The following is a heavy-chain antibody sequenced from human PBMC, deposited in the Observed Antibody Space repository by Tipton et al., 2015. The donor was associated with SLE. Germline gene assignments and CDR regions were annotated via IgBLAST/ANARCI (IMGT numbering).Heavy chain of an antibody. CDR1: GFTFSDYY. CDR2: ILSGASGGNT. Sequence: SLRLSCAASGFTFSDYYMSWIRQAPGKGLEWVSGILSGASGGNTYYADSVKGRFTISRGNAKNSLYLQMNSLRAEDTAVYYCARRFLEWLLPDAFDIWGQGTMVTVSS. CDR3: ARRFLEWLLPDAFDI. J-gene: IGHJ3*02. D-gene: IGHD3-3*01. V-gene: IGHV3-11*04.